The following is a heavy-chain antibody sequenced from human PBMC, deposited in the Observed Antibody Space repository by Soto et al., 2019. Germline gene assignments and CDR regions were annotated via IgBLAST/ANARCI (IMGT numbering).Heavy chain of an antibody. CDR2: IYYSGST. D-gene: IGHD3-3*01. Sequence: QVQLQESGPGLVKPSETLSLTCTVSGGSISSYYWSWIRQPPGKGLEWIGYIYYSGSTNYNPSLKSRVTTSVDTSKNQFSLKLSSVTAADTAVYYCARRYDFWSGYLYYYDMDVWGKGTTVTVSS. V-gene: IGHV4-59*08. J-gene: IGHJ6*03. CDR1: GGSISSYY. CDR3: ARRYDFWSGYLYYYDMDV.